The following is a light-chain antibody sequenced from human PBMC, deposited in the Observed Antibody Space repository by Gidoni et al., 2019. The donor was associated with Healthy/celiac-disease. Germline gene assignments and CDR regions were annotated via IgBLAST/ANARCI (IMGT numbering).Light chain of an antibody. CDR2: VSS. CDR1: QSIGHY. Sequence: QMTQSPSSLSASVGDRVTITCRASQSIGHYLNWYQQKPGKGPNRLIYVSSNLQSGVPSRFSGSGAGTEFTLSISSLEPEDYATYYCQQTYSSPRCSFGQGTKLE. CDR3: QQTYSSPRCS. J-gene: IGKJ2*04. V-gene: IGKV1-39*01.